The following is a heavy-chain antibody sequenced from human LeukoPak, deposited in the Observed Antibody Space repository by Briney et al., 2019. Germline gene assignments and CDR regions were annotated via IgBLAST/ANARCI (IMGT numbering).Heavy chain of an antibody. D-gene: IGHD3-22*01. J-gene: IGHJ3*02. V-gene: IGHV3-7*01. CDR2: IKQDGSEK. CDR1: GFTFSSYW. Sequence: GGSLRLSCAASGFTFSSYWMSWVRQAPRKGLEWVANIKQDGSEKYYVDSVKGRFTISRDNAKNSLYLQMNSLRAEDTAVYYCARSMIVVVITDDAFDIWGQGTMVTVSS. CDR3: ARSMIVVVITDDAFDI.